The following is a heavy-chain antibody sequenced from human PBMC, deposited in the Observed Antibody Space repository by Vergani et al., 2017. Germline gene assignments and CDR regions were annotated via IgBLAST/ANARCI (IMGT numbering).Heavy chain of an antibody. D-gene: IGHD3-3*01. J-gene: IGHJ4*02. Sequence: EVQLVQSGAEVKKPGESLKISCKGSGYSFTSYWVGWVRQMPGKGLEWMGIIYPGDSDTRYSPSFQGQVTISADKSITTAYLQWSSLKASDTAMYYCARSFYDFWSGYYPAGNYWGQGTLVTVSS. CDR2: IYPGDSDT. V-gene: IGHV5-51*01. CDR1: GYSFTSYW. CDR3: ARSFYDFWSGYYPAGNY.